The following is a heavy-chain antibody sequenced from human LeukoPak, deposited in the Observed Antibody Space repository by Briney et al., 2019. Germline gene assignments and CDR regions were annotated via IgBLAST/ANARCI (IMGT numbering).Heavy chain of an antibody. J-gene: IGHJ4*02. CDR2: INPNSGGT. V-gene: IGHV1-2*02. CDR1: GYTFTGYY. D-gene: IGHD6-13*01. CDR3: ARGRGSWSFDY. Sequence: ASVKVSCKASGYTFTGYYMHWVRQAPGQGLEWMGWINPNSGGTNYAQKFQGRVTITRDTSASTAYMELSSLRSEDMAVYYCARGRGSWSFDYWGQGTLVTVSS.